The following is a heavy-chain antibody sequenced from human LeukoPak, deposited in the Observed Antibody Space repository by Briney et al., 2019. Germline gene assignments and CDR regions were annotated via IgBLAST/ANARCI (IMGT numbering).Heavy chain of an antibody. V-gene: IGHV3-23*01. CDR1: RFAFSDYG. Sequence: GGSLRLSCAVSRFAFSDYGMSWVRQAPGKGLEWVSAISGSGGSTYYADSVKGRFTISRDNSKNTLYLQMNSLRAEDTALYYCAKSSYYDTSGSYREYYFDYWGQGALVTVSS. D-gene: IGHD3-22*01. J-gene: IGHJ4*02. CDR2: ISGSGGST. CDR3: AKSSYYDTSGSYREYYFDY.